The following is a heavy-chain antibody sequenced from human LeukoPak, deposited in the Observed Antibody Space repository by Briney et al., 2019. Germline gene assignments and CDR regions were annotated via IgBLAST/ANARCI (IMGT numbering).Heavy chain of an antibody. CDR2: IKQDASGT. J-gene: IGHJ4*02. CDR1: GFTLSNYW. CDR3: VGDTGGSGSYPDY. Sequence: GGSLRLSCAASGFTLSNYWMTWVRQAPGKGLEWVANIKQDASGTWYVDSVKGRFTISRDNAKNSLYLQMNSLRAEDTAVYYCVGDTGGSGSYPDYWGQGTLVTVSS. V-gene: IGHV3-7*01. D-gene: IGHD1-26*01.